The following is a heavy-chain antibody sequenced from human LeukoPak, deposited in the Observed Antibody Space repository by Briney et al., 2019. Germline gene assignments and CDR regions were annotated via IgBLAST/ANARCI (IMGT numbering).Heavy chain of an antibody. Sequence: GGSLRLSCAASGLTSSSYWMSWVRQAPGKGLEWVANIKQDGSEKYYVDSVKGRFTISRDNAKNSLYLQMNSLRAEDTAVYYCARVETWIQDYWGQGTLVTVSS. V-gene: IGHV3-7*01. D-gene: IGHD5-18*01. CDR1: GLTSSSYW. CDR3: ARVETWIQDY. J-gene: IGHJ4*02. CDR2: IKQDGSEK.